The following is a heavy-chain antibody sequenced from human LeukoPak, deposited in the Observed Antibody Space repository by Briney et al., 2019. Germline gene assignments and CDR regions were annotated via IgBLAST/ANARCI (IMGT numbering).Heavy chain of an antibody. CDR3: ARPSVVLWFGELLSLGAFDI. CDR2: ISGSSSTI. D-gene: IGHD3-10*01. CDR1: GFTFSSYS. J-gene: IGHJ3*02. V-gene: IGHV3-48*01. Sequence: GGSLRLSCAASGFTFSSYSMNWVRQAPGKGLEWVSYISGSSSTIYYADSVKGRFTISRDNAKNSLYLQMNSLRAEDTAVYYCARPSVVLWFGELLSLGAFDIWDQGTMVTVSS.